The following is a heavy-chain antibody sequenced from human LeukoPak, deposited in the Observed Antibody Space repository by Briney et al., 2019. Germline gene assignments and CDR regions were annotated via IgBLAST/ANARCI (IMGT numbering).Heavy chain of an antibody. J-gene: IGHJ5*02. D-gene: IGHD6-13*01. V-gene: IGHV4-34*01. Sequence: SETLSLTCAVYGTSFSRYYWSWIRQPPGKGLEWIGEINHGGSTTYNPSLKSRVIISIDTSKNQFSLKLSSVTAADTAVYYCARSQQLVPHWFDPWGQGTLVTVSS. CDR3: ARSQQLVPHWFDP. CDR1: GTSFSRYY. CDR2: INHGGST.